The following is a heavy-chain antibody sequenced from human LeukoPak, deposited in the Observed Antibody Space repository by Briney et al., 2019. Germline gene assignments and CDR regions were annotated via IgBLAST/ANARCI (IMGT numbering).Heavy chain of an antibody. CDR1: GGSISSGRYY. J-gene: IGHJ5*02. Sequence: SQTLSLTCTVSGGSISSGRYYWSWIRPPAGKGLEWIGRIYTSGSINYNSSLKSRVTISLDTSKNQFSLKLSSVTAADTAVYYCARELNLVRAVSYNWFDPWGQGTLVTVSS. CDR2: IYTSGSI. V-gene: IGHV4-61*02. CDR3: ARELNLVRAVSYNWFDP. D-gene: IGHD3-10*01.